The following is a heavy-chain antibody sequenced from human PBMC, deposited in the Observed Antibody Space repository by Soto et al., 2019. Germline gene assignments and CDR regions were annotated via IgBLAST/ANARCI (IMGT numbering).Heavy chain of an antibody. Sequence: KPSETLSLTCAVYGGSFRGYYCSWIRQPPGKGLEWIGEINHSGSTNYNPSLKSRVTISVDTSKNQFSLKLSSVTAADTAVYYCARGDCSSTSCYTLDWFDPWGQGTLVTVSS. J-gene: IGHJ5*02. CDR2: INHSGST. CDR1: GGSFRGYY. CDR3: ARGDCSSTSCYTLDWFDP. D-gene: IGHD2-2*02. V-gene: IGHV4-34*01.